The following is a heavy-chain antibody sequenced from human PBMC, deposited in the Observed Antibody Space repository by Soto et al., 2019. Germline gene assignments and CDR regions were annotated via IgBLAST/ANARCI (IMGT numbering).Heavy chain of an antibody. CDR2: ISSNGGST. D-gene: IGHD2-2*02. CDR1: GFTFSSYA. J-gene: IGHJ5*02. Sequence: PGGSLRLSCSASGFTFSSYAMHWVRQAPGKGLEYVSAISSNGGSTYYADSVKGRFTISRDNSKNTLYLQMSSLRAEDTAVYYCVKDRGGYCSSPSCYSSWFDPWGQGTLVTVSS. V-gene: IGHV3-64D*06. CDR3: VKDRGGYCSSPSCYSSWFDP.